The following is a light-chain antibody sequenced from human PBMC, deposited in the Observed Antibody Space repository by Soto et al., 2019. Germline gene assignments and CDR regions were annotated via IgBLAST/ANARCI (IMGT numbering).Light chain of an antibody. CDR2: GAS. Sequence: ENVLTQSPGTLSLSPGERATLSCRASQSVSGSHLAWYQQKPGQAPRLLIYGASSRATGIPDRFSGSGSGTDFTLTISRLEPEDFAVYHCQQYGDSPLTFGGGTKVDIK. J-gene: IGKJ4*02. CDR3: QQYGDSPLT. CDR1: QSVSGSH. V-gene: IGKV3-20*01.